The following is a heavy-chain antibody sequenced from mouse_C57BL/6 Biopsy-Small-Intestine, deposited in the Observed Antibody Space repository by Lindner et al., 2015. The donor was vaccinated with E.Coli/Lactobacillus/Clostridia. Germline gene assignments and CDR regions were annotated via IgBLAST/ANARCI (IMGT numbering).Heavy chain of an antibody. J-gene: IGHJ3*01. CDR2: IWGDGNT. Sequence: VQLQESGPGLVAPSQSLSITCTVSGFSLTNYGVSWVRQPPGKGLEWLGVIWGDGNTNYHSALISRLSISKDNSKSQVFLKLNSLQSDDTATYYCAIRNYFGSSSLAYWGQGTLVTVSA. CDR1: GFSLTNYG. V-gene: IGHV2-3*01. D-gene: IGHD1-1*01. CDR3: AIRNYFGSSSLAY.